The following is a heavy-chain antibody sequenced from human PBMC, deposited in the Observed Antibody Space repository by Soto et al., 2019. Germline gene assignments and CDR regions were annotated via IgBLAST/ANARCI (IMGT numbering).Heavy chain of an antibody. J-gene: IGHJ6*02. CDR2: IIPIFGTA. CDR1: GGTFSSYG. CDR3: ARAVEQSYYYYGMDV. Sequence: QVQLVQSGAEVKKPGSSVKVSCKASGGTFSSYGISWVRLAPGQGLEWMGGIIPIFGTANYAQKFQGRVTITADESTSTAYMELSRLRSEDTAVYYCARAVEQSYYYYGMDVSGQGTTVTVSS. V-gene: IGHV1-69*12.